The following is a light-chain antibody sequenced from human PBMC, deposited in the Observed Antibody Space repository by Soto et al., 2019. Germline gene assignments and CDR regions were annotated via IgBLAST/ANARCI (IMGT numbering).Light chain of an antibody. CDR1: SSNIGSNT. V-gene: IGLV1-44*01. CDR2: SNN. Sequence: SVVSQPPTACGTPGQRVTISCSGSSSNIGSNTVNWYQQLPGTAPKLLIYSNNQRPSGVPDRFSGSKSGTSASLAISGLQSEDEADYYCAAWDDSLNGVVFGGGTKVTVL. J-gene: IGLJ2*01. CDR3: AAWDDSLNGVV.